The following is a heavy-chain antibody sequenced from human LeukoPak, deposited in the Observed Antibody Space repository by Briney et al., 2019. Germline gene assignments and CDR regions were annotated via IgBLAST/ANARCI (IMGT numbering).Heavy chain of an antibody. CDR2: IYPGDSDS. J-gene: IGHJ3*02. V-gene: IGHV5-51*01. D-gene: IGHD3-10*01. CDR1: EHSFTNYW. CDR3: ARGYVSESLDTFDI. Sequence: GESLKISCKGSEHSFTNYWIGWVRQTPGKGLEWMGIIYPGDSDSRYSPSFQGQVTISADKSISTAYLQWSSLKASDTAMYYCARGYVSESLDTFDIWGQGTMVTVSS.